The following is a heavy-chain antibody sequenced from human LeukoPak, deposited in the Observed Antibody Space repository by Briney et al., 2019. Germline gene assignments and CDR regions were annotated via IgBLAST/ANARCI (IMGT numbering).Heavy chain of an antibody. Sequence: PGGSLRLSCAASGFTFRDHWMHWVRQAPGKGLVWVSRIISDGTSATYADFVEGRFTMSRDNAKNTLYLEMNSLRADDTAVYYCARDARYNIDVWGQGTTVTVSS. D-gene: IGHD3-9*01. V-gene: IGHV3-74*01. J-gene: IGHJ6*02. CDR2: IISDGTSA. CDR1: GFTFRDHW. CDR3: ARDARYNIDV.